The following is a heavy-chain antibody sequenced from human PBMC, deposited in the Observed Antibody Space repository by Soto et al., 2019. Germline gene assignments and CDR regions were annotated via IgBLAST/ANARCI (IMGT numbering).Heavy chain of an antibody. CDR1: GFTFSDYD. J-gene: IGHJ3*01. CDR2: LWRDGSKV. CDR3: SEVIWCCKRFLSVGCFDF. V-gene: IGHV3-33*01. Sequence: GGSLRLSCAASGFTFSDYDMHWVRQAPGKRLEWVAVLWRDGSKVYYADSVKGRFTISRDNSKNTLHLQMNSLRAEDTAVYYCSEVIWCCKRFLSVGCFDFLGQGTMVTVSS. D-gene: IGHD2-8*02.